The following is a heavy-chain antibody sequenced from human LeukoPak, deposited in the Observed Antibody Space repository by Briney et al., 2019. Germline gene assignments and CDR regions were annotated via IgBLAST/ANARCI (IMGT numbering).Heavy chain of an antibody. CDR2: ISYDGSNK. CDR3: AKARGGTYRTYYFDY. Sequence: GGSLRLSCAASGFTLSSYGMHWVRQAPGKGLEWVAVISYDGSNKYYADSVKGRFTISRDNSKNTLYLQMNSLRAEDTAVYYCAKARGGTYRTYYFDYWGQGTLVTVSS. CDR1: GFTLSSYG. J-gene: IGHJ4*02. D-gene: IGHD1-26*01. V-gene: IGHV3-30*18.